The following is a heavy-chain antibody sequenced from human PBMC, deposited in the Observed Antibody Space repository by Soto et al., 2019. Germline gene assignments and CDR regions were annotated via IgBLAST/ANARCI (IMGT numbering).Heavy chain of an antibody. CDR3: ARGSYGDLDY. Sequence: TGGSLRLSCVASGFTFSSYGMHWVRQAPGKGLEWVAVISNDGSNTNYAQKLQGRVTMTTDTSTSTAYMELRSLRFDDTAVYYCARGSYGDLDYWGQGTLVTVSS. D-gene: IGHD4-17*01. CDR1: GFTFSSYG. V-gene: IGHV3-30*03. J-gene: IGHJ4*02. CDR2: ISNDGSNT.